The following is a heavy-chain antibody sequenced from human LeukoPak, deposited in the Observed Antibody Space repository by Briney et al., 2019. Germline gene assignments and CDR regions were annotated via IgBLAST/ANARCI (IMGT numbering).Heavy chain of an antibody. CDR3: ARVYSSNWDEGYFDY. D-gene: IGHD6-13*01. CDR2: INANSGKL. CDR1: GYIFSSFA. Sequence: ASVTISCKASGYIFSSFAMNWVRQAPGQGLEWMGWINANSGKLTYAQNFTGRFVFSVDTSANTAFLQINGLKVEDTAVYYCARVYSSNWDEGYFDYWGQGTLVAVSS. V-gene: IGHV7-4-1*02. J-gene: IGHJ4*02.